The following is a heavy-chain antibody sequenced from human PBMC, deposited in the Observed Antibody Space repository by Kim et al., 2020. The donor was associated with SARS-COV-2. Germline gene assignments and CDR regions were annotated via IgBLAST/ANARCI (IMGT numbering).Heavy chain of an antibody. D-gene: IGHD5-12*01. Sequence: GGSLRLSCAASGFTFSSYGMHWVRQAPGKGLEWVAVIWYDGSNKYYADSVKGRFTISRDNSKNTLYLQMNSLRAEDTAVYYCATSRGYGYEKFDYWGQGTLVTVSS. CDR3: ATSRGYGYEKFDY. V-gene: IGHV3-33*01. CDR1: GFTFSSYG. J-gene: IGHJ4*02. CDR2: IWYDGSNK.